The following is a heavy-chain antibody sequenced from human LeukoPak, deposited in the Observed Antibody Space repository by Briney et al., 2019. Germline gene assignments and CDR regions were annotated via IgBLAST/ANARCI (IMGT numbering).Heavy chain of an antibody. CDR2: IYYSGST. J-gene: IGHJ1*01. D-gene: IGHD3-22*01. CDR1: GGSISSGDYY. V-gene: IGHV4-30-4*01. Sequence: SQTLSLTCTVSGGSISSGDYYWSWIRQPPGKGLEWIGYIYYSGSTYYNPSLKSRVTISVDTSKNQFSLKLSSVTAADTAVYYCADYYDSSGYYYGEYFQHWGQGTLVTVSP. CDR3: ADYYDSSGYYYGEYFQH.